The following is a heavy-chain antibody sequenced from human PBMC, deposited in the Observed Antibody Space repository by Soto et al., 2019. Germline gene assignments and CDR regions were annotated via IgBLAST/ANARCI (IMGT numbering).Heavy chain of an antibody. CDR2: IYWNDDK. CDR1: GFSRSTSGMG. D-gene: IGHD3-22*01. V-gene: IGHV2-5*01. J-gene: IGHJ4*02. CDR3: AHSPFYDSSGYPDY. Sequence: SVPTLVNPTQTLTLTCTFSGFSRSTSGMGVGWIRQPPGKALEWLALIYWNDDKRYSPSLKSRLTITKDTSKNQVVLTMTNMDPVDTATYYCAHSPFYDSSGYPDYWGQGTLVTVSS.